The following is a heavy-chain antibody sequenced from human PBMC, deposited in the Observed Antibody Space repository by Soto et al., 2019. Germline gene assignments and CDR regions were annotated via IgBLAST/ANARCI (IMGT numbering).Heavy chain of an antibody. CDR1: GYSFTGYY. Sequence: HEHLVQSGAGVKRPGASLKVSCKAPGYSFTGYYIHWVRQAPGQGLEWMGWINPDSGATNYAQNFQGRVTLTSDTSISTASMDLTSLTSDDTAVYYCARGDYGTGGYPFPYFDYWGQGTLVIVSS. V-gene: IGHV1-2*02. CDR3: ARGDYGTGGYPFPYFDY. J-gene: IGHJ4*02. D-gene: IGHD2-8*02. CDR2: INPDSGAT.